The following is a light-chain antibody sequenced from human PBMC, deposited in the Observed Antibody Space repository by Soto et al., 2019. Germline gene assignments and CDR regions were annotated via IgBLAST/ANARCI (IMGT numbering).Light chain of an antibody. CDR2: KAS. CDR3: QQYNSSPFT. Sequence: DIQMTQSPSTLYASVGDRVTITYRASQSISSWLAWYHQKPGKAPKLLVYKASSLESGVPSRFSGSGSGTEFTLTISSLQPDDLATYYCQQYNSSPFTFGPGTKVDIK. J-gene: IGKJ3*01. V-gene: IGKV1-5*03. CDR1: QSISSW.